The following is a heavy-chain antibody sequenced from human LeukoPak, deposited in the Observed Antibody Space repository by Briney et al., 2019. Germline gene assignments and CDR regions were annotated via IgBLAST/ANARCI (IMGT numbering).Heavy chain of an antibody. CDR1: GFTFSSYW. CDR3: ASQYYDFWSGYFDY. CDR2: IKQDGSEK. D-gene: IGHD3-3*01. V-gene: IGHV3-7*01. J-gene: IGHJ4*02. Sequence: GGSLRLSCAASGFTFSSYWMSWVRQAPGKGLEWVANIKQDGSEKYYVDSVKGRFTISRDNAKNSLYLQMNSLRAEDTAVYYCASQYYDFWSGYFDYWGQGTLVTVSS.